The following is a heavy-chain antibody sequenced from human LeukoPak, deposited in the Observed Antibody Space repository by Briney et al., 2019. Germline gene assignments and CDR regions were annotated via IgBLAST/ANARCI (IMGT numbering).Heavy chain of an antibody. V-gene: IGHV3-43*02. CDR2: IREDGRTT. CDR3: AKTRRSGTEYGDFDQ. J-gene: IGHJ4*02. CDR1: GFTFEEYA. Sequence: PGGSLRLSCVASGFTFEEYAMHWLRQAPGKGLEWVSLIREDGRTTHYVDSVKGRFAISRDNSRRSVYLQMNSLRSDDGALYYCAKTRRSGTEYGDFDQWGKGTLVTVSS. D-gene: IGHD1-26*01.